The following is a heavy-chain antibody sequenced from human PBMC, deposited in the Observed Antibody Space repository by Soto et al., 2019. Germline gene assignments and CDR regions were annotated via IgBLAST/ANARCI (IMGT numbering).Heavy chain of an antibody. Sequence: QLQESGPGLVKPSETLSLTCTVSGASIITGNFYWAWIRQSPGTGLEGMGSICFGRDTYFNPSLTSRLTISADTSKNQFSLNLNSVTAADTAVYYCARQPLHRVGSSISTLDIWGQGTVVTVSS. D-gene: IGHD1-26*01. CDR3: ARQPLHRVGSSISTLDI. CDR2: ICFGRDT. J-gene: IGHJ3*02. V-gene: IGHV4-39*01. CDR1: GASIITGNFY.